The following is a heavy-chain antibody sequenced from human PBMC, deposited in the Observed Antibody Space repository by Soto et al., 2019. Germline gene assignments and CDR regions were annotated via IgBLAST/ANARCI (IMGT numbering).Heavy chain of an antibody. CDR1: RYTFTCYG. CDR3: ARPYYDSSGCQASDAFDI. CDR2: ISAYNSNT. Sequence: ASVKLSCKDSRYTFTCYGMSWLRQSLGQGLEWMGRISAYNSNTNYAQKLQGRVTMTSDKSTSTAYMELSSLRSEDTAVYYCARPYYDSSGCQASDAFDIWGQGTMVTVSS. V-gene: IGHV1-18*01. J-gene: IGHJ3*02. D-gene: IGHD3-22*01.